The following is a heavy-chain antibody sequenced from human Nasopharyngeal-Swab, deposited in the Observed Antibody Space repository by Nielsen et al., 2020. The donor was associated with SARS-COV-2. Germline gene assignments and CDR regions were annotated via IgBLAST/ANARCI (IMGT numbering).Heavy chain of an antibody. J-gene: IGHJ3*02. D-gene: IGHD2-21*02. CDR1: GFTFSSYG. Sequence: GESLKISCAASGFTFSSYGMHWVRQAPGKGLEWVAVVSYDGSNKHYADSVKGRFTISRDNSKNTLYLQMNSLRAEDTAVYYCARESVVTGMDDATDIWGQGTMVTVSS. CDR3: ARESVVTGMDDATDI. V-gene: IGHV3-30*03. CDR2: VSYDGSNK.